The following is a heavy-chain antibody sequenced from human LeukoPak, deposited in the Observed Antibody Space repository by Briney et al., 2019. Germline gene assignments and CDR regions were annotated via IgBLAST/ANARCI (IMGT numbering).Heavy chain of an antibody. CDR1: GYTFTGYY. CDR3: ARDNYGLYGMDV. J-gene: IGHJ6*02. Sequence: ASVKVSCKASGYTFTGYYMHWVRQAPGQGLEWMGWINPNSGGTNYAQKFQGRVTMTRDTSISTAYMELSRLRSDDTAVYYCARDNYGLYGMDVWGQGTTVTVSS. V-gene: IGHV1-2*02. D-gene: IGHD3-16*01. CDR2: INPNSGGT.